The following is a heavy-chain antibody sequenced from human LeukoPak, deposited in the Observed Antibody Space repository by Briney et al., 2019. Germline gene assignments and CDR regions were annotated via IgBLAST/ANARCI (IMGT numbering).Heavy chain of an antibody. D-gene: IGHD2-15*01. CDR3: ARDPFSGGSCYGDY. CDR2: ISYDGSNK. V-gene: IGHV3-30*19. J-gene: IGHJ4*02. CDR1: GFTFSDYG. Sequence: GGSLRLSCAASGFTFSDYGMHWVRQAPGKGLEWVAAISYDGSNKYYADSVKGRFTISRDNSKNTLYLQMNSLRAEDTAVYYCARDPFSGGSCYGDYWGQGTLVTVSS.